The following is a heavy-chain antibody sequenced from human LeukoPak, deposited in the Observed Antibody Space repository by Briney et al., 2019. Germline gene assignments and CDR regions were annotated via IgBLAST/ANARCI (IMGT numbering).Heavy chain of an antibody. J-gene: IGHJ4*02. V-gene: IGHV3-23*01. CDR2: ISGSGGST. CDR3: ARDIATAGHLAFDY. CDR1: GFTFSSYA. Sequence: GGSLRLSCAASGFTFSSYAMSWVRQAPGKGLEWVSAISGSGGSTYYADSVKGRFTISRDNAKNSLFLQMNSLRAEDTAVYYCARDIATAGHLAFDYWGQGTLVTVSS. D-gene: IGHD6-13*01.